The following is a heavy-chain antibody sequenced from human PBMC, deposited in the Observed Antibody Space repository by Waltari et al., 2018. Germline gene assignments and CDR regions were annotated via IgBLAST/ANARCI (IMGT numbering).Heavy chain of an antibody. CDR2: GYYTGSA. V-gene: IGHV4-39*01. J-gene: IGHJ6*02. CDR3: ARLASPEGLDV. Sequence: QLQLQESGPGLVKPSETLSLMCTVSGGSIPSRSFHWTWIRQPPGKGLEWIGSGYYTGSAFYNPSLKSRLTISSDTSGNQFSLQVRSVTAADTAVYYCARLASPEGLDVWGQGTTVTVSS. CDR1: GGSIPSRSFH.